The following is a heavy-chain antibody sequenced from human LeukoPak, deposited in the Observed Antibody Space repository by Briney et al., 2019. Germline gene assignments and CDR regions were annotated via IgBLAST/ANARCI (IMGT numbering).Heavy chain of an antibody. V-gene: IGHV3-21*01. CDR3: ARDGEDIVVVPGDDAFDI. D-gene: IGHD2-2*01. J-gene: IGHJ3*02. Sequence: GGSLRLSCAASGSTFSSYSMNWVRQAPGKGLEWVSSISSSSSYIYYADSVKGRFTISRDNAKNSLYLQMNSLRAEDTAVYYCARDGEDIVVVPGDDAFDIWGQGTMVTVSS. CDR1: GSTFSSYS. CDR2: ISSSSSYI.